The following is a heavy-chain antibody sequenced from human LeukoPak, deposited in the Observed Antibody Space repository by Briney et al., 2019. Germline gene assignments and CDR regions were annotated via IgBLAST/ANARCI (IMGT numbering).Heavy chain of an antibody. CDR2: IYHSGST. Sequence: SQTLSLTCTVSSGSITSTGYFWTWIRQPPGKGLEWIGYIYHSGSTYYNPSLKSRVTISVDTSKNQFSLKLSSVTAADTAVYYCARRDWGIDYWGQGTLVTVSS. J-gene: IGHJ4*02. D-gene: IGHD7-27*01. CDR3: ARRDWGIDY. CDR1: SGSITSTGYF. V-gene: IGHV4-30-2*01.